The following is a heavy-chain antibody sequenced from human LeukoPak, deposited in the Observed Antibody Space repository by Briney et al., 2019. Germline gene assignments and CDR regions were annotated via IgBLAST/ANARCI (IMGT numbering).Heavy chain of an antibody. CDR2: MYYGGST. D-gene: IGHD6-13*01. Sequence: SGTLCLTCGVSGGSLSNYYWNWIRQPPGKGLEWIGSMYYGGSTNYNPSLKSRVTISVDTSENQFSLKVSSVTAADTAVYYCARHRGTRWYESLDDWGQGILVTVSS. CDR1: GGSLSNYY. CDR3: ARHRGTRWYESLDD. V-gene: IGHV4-59*08. J-gene: IGHJ4*02.